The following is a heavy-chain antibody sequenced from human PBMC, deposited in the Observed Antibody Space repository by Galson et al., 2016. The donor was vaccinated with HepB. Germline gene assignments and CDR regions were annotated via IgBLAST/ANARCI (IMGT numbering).Heavy chain of an antibody. CDR2: INGDGSST. CDR3: ERRDIPMANDY. CDR1: GFSFSSYW. D-gene: IGHD5-18*01. Sequence: SLRLSCAASGFSFSSYWMHWVRQAPGKGLVWVSRINGDGSSTSYADYVKGRFTISRDNAKNTLYLQMNSLRAVDTAVYFCERRDIPMANDYWGQGVLVTVSA. J-gene: IGHJ4*02. V-gene: IGHV3-74*01.